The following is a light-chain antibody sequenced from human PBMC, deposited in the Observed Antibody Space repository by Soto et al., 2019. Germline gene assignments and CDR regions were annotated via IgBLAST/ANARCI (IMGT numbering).Light chain of an antibody. CDR3: QQYGGSPTS. V-gene: IGKV3-20*01. J-gene: IGKJ3*01. CDR2: GAS. Sequence: EIVLTQSPGTLSLSPGERATVSCRASQSVRSSYLAWYQQKPGQAPRLLMYGASSRATGIPDRFSGSGSGTDFTLTISRLEPEDFAVYYCQQYGGSPTSFGPGTKVDI. CDR1: QSVRSSY.